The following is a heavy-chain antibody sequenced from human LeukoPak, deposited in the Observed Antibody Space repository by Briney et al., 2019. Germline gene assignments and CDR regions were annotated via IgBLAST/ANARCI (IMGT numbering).Heavy chain of an antibody. D-gene: IGHD3-22*01. V-gene: IGHV3-23*01. CDR2: ISGSGGST. CDR3: AREGVRVYYDSSGPFDY. Sequence: GGSLRLSCAASGFTFSNYAMTWVRQSPGKGLEWVSAISGSGGSTYYADSVKGRFTISRDNAKNTVYLQMNSLRAEDTAVYYCAREGVRVYYDSSGPFDYWGQGTLVTVSS. CDR1: GFTFSNYA. J-gene: IGHJ4*02.